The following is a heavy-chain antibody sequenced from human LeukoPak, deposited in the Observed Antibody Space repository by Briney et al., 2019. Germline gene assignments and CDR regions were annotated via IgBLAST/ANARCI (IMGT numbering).Heavy chain of an antibody. J-gene: IGHJ5*02. Sequence: SVKVSCKASGGTFSSYAISWVRQAPGQGLEWMGGIIPIFGTANYAQKFRGRVTITADESTSTAYTELSSLRSEDTAVYYCAREEPAAINWFDPWGQGTLVTVSS. V-gene: IGHV1-69*01. CDR2: IIPIFGTA. D-gene: IGHD2-2*02. CDR3: AREEPAAINWFDP. CDR1: GGTFSSYA.